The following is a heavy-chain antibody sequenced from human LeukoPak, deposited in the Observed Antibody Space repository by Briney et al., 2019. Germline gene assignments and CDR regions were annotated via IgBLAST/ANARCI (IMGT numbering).Heavy chain of an antibody. Sequence: SVKVSCKASGGTFSSYAISWVRQAPGQGLEWMGRIIPILGIANYAQKFQGRVTITADESTSTAYMELSSLRSEDTAVYYCVRAMAPLDTFNYQYAMDVWGQGTMVTVSS. D-gene: IGHD5-24*01. V-gene: IGHV1-69*04. J-gene: IGHJ6*02. CDR2: IIPILGIA. CDR3: VRAMAPLDTFNYQYAMDV. CDR1: GGTFSSYA.